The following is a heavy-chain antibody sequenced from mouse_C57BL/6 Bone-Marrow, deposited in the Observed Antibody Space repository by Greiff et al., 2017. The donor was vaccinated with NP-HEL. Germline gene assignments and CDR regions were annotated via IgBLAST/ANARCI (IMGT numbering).Heavy chain of an antibody. J-gene: IGHJ4*01. Sequence: VKLVESGPGLVQPSQSLSITCTVSGFSLTSYGVHWVRQSPGKGLEWLGVIWRGGSTDYNAAFMSRLSITKDNSKSQVFFKMNSLQADDTAIYYCAKKGYSPYAMGYWGQGTSVTVSS. CDR3: AKKGYSPYAMGY. V-gene: IGHV2-5*01. D-gene: IGHD2-12*01. CDR2: IWRGGST. CDR1: GFSLTSYG.